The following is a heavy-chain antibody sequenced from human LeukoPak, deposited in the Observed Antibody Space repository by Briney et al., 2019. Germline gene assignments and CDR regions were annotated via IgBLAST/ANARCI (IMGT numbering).Heavy chain of an antibody. Sequence: GGSLRLSCAASGFTFSSYAMSWVRQAPGKGLEWVAVIWYDGSNKYYADSVKGRFTISRDNSKNTLYLQMNSLRAEDTAVYYCASAPEIVGSSTSPFMDVWGQGTTVTVSS. CDR2: IWYDGSNK. CDR1: GFTFSSYA. D-gene: IGHD2-2*01. J-gene: IGHJ6*02. V-gene: IGHV3-33*08. CDR3: ASAPEIVGSSTSPFMDV.